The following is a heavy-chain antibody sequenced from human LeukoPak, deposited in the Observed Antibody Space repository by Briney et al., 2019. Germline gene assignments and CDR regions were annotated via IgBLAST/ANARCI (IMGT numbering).Heavy chain of an antibody. CDR2: IYYSGST. D-gene: IGHD2-15*01. Sequence: SETLSVTCTVSGGSISSYYWGWIRQPPGKGLEWIGSIYYSGSTYYNPSLKSRVTISIDTSKNQFSLNLSSVTAANTAVYYCATVPYCSGGSCYAYFDYWGLGNQVTVSS. J-gene: IGHJ4*02. CDR1: GGSISSYY. CDR3: ATVPYCSGGSCYAYFDY. V-gene: IGHV4-39*07.